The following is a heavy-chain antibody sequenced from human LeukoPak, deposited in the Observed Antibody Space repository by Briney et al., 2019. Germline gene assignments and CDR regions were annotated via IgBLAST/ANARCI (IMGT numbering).Heavy chain of an antibody. CDR3: ARGAQLDCSSTSSPGHNWFDH. J-gene: IGHJ5*02. D-gene: IGHD2-2*01. V-gene: IGHV1-8*01. CDR1: RYIFTSYD. CDR2: MHPNSGKT. Sequence: ASVSVSCKASRYIFTSYDINWLRQAAGHGREWMGWMHPNSGKTGYAQKFQGRVTMTRNTTISTAYMELSSLRSEDTAVYYCARGAQLDCSSTSSPGHNWFDHWGQGTLVTVSS.